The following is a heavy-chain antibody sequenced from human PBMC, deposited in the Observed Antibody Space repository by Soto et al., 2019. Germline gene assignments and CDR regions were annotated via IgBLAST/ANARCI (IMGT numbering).Heavy chain of an antibody. J-gene: IGHJ3*02. CDR3: ARAGIMITFGGVIVLDAFDI. D-gene: IGHD3-16*02. CDR1: GGSISSGGYY. V-gene: IGHV4-30-2*01. CDR2: IYHSGST. Sequence: SATLSLTCTASGGSISSGGYYWSWIRQHPGKGLEWIGYIYHSGSTYYNPSLKSRVTISVDRSKNQFSLKLSSVTAADTAVYYCARAGIMITFGGVIVLDAFDIWGQGTMVTVSS.